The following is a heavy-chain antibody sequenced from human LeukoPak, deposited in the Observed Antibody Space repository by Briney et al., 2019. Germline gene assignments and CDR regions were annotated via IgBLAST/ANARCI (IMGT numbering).Heavy chain of an antibody. V-gene: IGHV1-2*02. CDR2: INPNSGGT. Sequence: ASVKVSRKASGYTFTGYYMHWLRQAPGQGLEWMGWINPNSGGTNYAQKFQGRVTMTRDTSISTAYMELSRLRSDDTAVYYCARDSGATMHDYWGQGTLVTVSS. CDR3: ARDSGATMHDY. D-gene: IGHD1-26*01. CDR1: GYTFTGYY. J-gene: IGHJ4*02.